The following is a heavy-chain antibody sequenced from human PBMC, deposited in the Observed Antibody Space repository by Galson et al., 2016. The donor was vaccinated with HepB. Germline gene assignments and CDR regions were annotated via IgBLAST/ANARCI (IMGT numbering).Heavy chain of an antibody. V-gene: IGHV3-23*01. D-gene: IGHD6-13*01. CDR1: GFTFSSYA. Sequence: SLRLSCAASGFTFSSYAVTWVRLAPGKGLEWVSTISASGTYTYYADSVKGRFAISRDNSNNTLFVQMNSLRGEDTAIYFCARGKRCIGVAAAGPPFDYWGQGTLVTVSS. J-gene: IGHJ4*02. CDR2: ISASGTYT. CDR3: ARGKRCIGVAAAGPPFDY.